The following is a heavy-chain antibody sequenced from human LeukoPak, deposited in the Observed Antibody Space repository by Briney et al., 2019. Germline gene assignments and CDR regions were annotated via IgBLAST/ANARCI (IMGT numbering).Heavy chain of an antibody. CDR3: ARGRTIFGVVNYYYYYMGV. V-gene: IGHV1-69*13. D-gene: IGHD3-3*01. Sequence: SVKVSCKASGGTFSSYAISWVRQAPGQGLEWMGGIIPIFGTANYAQKFQGRVTITADESTSTAYTELSSLRSEDTAVYYCARGRTIFGVVNYYYYYMGVWGKGTTVTVSS. J-gene: IGHJ6*03. CDR2: IIPIFGTA. CDR1: GGTFSSYA.